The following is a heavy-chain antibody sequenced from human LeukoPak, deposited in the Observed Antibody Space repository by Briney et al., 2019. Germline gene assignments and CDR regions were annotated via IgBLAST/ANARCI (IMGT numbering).Heavy chain of an antibody. J-gene: IGHJ4*02. D-gene: IGHD3-22*01. V-gene: IGHV4-59*08. CDR3: ARHYYDRSGYFYQDY. CDR1: GGSISSHF. CDR2: IYYSGSS. Sequence: SETLSLTCTVSGGSISSHFWTWIRQPPETGQERVGYIYYSGSSDYNPSLKSRVTMSVDTSKNKFSLKLSSVTAADTAVYYCARHYYDRSGYFYQDYWGQGTLVTVSS.